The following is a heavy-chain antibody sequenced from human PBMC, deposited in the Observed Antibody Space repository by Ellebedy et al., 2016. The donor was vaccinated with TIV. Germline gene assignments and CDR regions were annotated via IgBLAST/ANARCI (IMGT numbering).Heavy chain of an antibody. Sequence: AASVKVSCKASGYTFTSYGISWVRQAPGQGLEWMGWISAYNGNTNYAQKLQGRVTMTTDTSTSTAYMELRSLRSDDTAVYYCARDDIAAAGTGGGDYWGQGTLVTVSS. V-gene: IGHV1-18*01. CDR3: ARDDIAAAGTGGGDY. CDR1: GYTFTSYG. J-gene: IGHJ4*02. D-gene: IGHD6-13*01. CDR2: ISAYNGNT.